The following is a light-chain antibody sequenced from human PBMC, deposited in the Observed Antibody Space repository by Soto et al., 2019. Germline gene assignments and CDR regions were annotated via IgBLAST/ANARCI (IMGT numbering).Light chain of an antibody. V-gene: IGKV3-15*01. CDR1: QSVSSY. CDR2: RAS. CDR3: QQYSTWPARYT. J-gene: IGKJ2*01. Sequence: EIVMTQSPATLSVPPGGRATLSCRASQSVSSYLAWYQQRPGQPPRLLIYRASTRATGIPARFSGSGSGTEFSLTSSSLQSEDFAVYYCQQYSTWPARYTVGQGTKLEI.